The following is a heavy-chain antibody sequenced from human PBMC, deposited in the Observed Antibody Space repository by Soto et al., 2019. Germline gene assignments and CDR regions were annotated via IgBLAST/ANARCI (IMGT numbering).Heavy chain of an antibody. Sequence: QMQLVQSGAEVKKTVSSVKVSCKGSGDTFTYRYLHWVRQAPGQAPEWMGWITPFNVNTKYAQKFQDRVSITAEMSMSIAVFELSSLRSEDIAMYYCATLVGVIVSDAVDIWGQGTVVTASS. CDR1: GDTFTYRY. D-gene: IGHD3-16*02. CDR2: ITPFNVNT. J-gene: IGHJ3*02. CDR3: ATLVGVIVSDAVDI. V-gene: IGHV1-45*02.